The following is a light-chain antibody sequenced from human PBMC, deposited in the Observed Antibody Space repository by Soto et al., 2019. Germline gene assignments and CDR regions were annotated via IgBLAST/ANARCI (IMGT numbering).Light chain of an antibody. Sequence: ALTQSPGTLSLSPGEAATLSCRASQSVSSTFLAGYQQKPGQAPRLLIYGTSSRATGVPDRFSGSGSGTDFTLTISRLEPEDFAVYYWQQYHESPPTWTFGQGTQVEIK. CDR2: GTS. CDR1: QSVSSTF. CDR3: QQYHESPPTWT. V-gene: IGKV3-20*01. J-gene: IGKJ1*01.